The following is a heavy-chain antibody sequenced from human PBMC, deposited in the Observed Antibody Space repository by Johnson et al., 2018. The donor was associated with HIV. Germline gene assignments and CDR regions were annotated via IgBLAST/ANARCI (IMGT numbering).Heavy chain of an antibody. CDR1: GYSFRNSA. Sequence: QVQLVESGGGVVQPGRSLRLSCVASGYSFRNSAMHWVRQAPGKGLEWVATIWSDGTNKYYGDSVKCRFTVSRDSSKNTLFLQMTSLRVEDTAVYYCYGYYDAFDIWGQGTMVSVSS. CDR3: YGYYDAFDI. D-gene: IGHD3-10*01. V-gene: IGHV3-33*01. CDR2: IWSDGTNK. J-gene: IGHJ3*02.